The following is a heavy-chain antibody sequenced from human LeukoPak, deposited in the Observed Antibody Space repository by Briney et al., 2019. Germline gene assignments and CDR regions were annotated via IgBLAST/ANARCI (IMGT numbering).Heavy chain of an antibody. D-gene: IGHD3-3*01. CDR3: AREGTYSDYWSGYLEY. J-gene: IGHJ4*02. Sequence: GGSLRLSCEGSGFVFSIYAIHWIRQSPGRGLEWVAVIASDGSYTDYVHSLKERFTISRDNSKNTVYLDVTSLTPEDAAVYYCAREGTYSDYWSGYLEYRGQGTRAIVSS. V-gene: IGHV3-30*04. CDR1: GFVFSIYA. CDR2: IASDGSYT.